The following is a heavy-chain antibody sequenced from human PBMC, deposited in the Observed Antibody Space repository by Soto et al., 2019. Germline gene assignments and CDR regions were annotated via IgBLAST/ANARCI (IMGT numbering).Heavy chain of an antibody. J-gene: IGHJ3*02. CDR1: GYTFTSYA. Sequence: VSVKLSCQASGYTFTSYAMHLVRQAPGQRLEWMGWINAGNGNTKYSQKFQGRVTITRDTSASTAYMELSSLRSEDTAVYYCARGDGGYSSSWALDIWGQGTMVTVSS. CDR3: ARGDGGYSSSWALDI. V-gene: IGHV1-3*01. D-gene: IGHD6-13*01. CDR2: INAGNGNT.